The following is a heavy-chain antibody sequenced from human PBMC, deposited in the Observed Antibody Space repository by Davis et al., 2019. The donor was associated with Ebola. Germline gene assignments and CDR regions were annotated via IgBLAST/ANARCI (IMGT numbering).Heavy chain of an antibody. V-gene: IGHV4-39*01. Sequence: SETLSLTCTVSGGSISSSSYYWGWIRQPPGKGLEWIGSIYYSGSTYYNPSLKSRVTISVDTSKNQFSLKLSSVTAADTAVYYCARQAAAGNWWFDPWGQGTLVTVSS. CDR2: IYYSGST. D-gene: IGHD6-13*01. CDR1: GGSISSSSYY. CDR3: ARQAAAGNWWFDP. J-gene: IGHJ5*02.